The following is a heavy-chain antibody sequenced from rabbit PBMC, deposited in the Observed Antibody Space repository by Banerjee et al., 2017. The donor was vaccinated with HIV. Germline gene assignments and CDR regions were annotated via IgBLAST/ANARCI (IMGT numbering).Heavy chain of an antibody. CDR3: ARIYVGYNGYDYGNL. D-gene: IGHD6-1*01. J-gene: IGHJ4*01. V-gene: IGHV1S47*01. Sequence: QEQLKETGGGLVQPGGSLTLSCKASGFDISSYSIGWVRQAPGKGLEWIGCIDTSSGYTYYASWAKGRFTITRSTSLNTVTLQLNSLTAADTATYFCARIYVGYNGYDYGNLWGPGTL. CDR1: GFDISSYS. CDR2: IDTSSGYT.